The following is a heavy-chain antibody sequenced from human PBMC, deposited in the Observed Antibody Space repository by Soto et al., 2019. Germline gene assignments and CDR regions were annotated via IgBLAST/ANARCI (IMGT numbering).Heavy chain of an antibody. Sequence: ASVKVSCKASGYTFANYAMQWVCQAPGQRLEWMGWINGGSGSTRYSQNFQGRLTITRDSSANTVYMELSSLRSGDTAIYYCARSPPPLGRFDSWGQGTLVTVSS. V-gene: IGHV1-3*01. CDR2: INGGSGST. J-gene: IGHJ5*01. CDR3: ARSPPPLGRFDS. CDR1: GYTFANYA.